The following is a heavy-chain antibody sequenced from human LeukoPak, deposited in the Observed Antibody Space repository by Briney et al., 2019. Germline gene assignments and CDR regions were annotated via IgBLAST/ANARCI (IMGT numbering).Heavy chain of an antibody. J-gene: IGHJ4*02. V-gene: IGHV1-2*02. CDR1: GYTFTGYY. CDR2: INPNSGGT. Sequence: ASVKVSCKASGYTFTGYYMHWVRQAPGQGLEWMGWINPNSGGTNYAQKFQGRVTMTRDTSISTAYMELSRLRSDDTAVYCCARDMGDYDSSGYYGFDYWGQGTLVTVSS. CDR3: ARDMGDYDSSGYYGFDY. D-gene: IGHD3-22*01.